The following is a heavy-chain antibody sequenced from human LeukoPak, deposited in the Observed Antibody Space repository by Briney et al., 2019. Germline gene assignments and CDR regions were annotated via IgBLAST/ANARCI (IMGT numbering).Heavy chain of an antibody. CDR2: RKSTEGVAT. V-gene: IGHV3-15*01. D-gene: IGHD3-16*01. CDR1: GFTFSNVW. Sequence: GGSLRLSCAASGFTFSNVWMGWFRQAPGKGLEWVGRRKSTEGVATDYAAPVQGRFTNSRDDSSNTLYLQMNRLKTEDTAVYFWPSDMWGSQCTFPDYWGQGTLVTVSS. J-gene: IGHJ4*02. CDR3: PSDMWGSQCTFPDY.